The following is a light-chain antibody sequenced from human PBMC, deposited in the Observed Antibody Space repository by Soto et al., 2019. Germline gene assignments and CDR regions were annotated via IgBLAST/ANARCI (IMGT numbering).Light chain of an antibody. J-gene: IGKJ1*01. Sequence: TQSPATLSVSPGERATLSCRASQSISSSYLAWYQQRPGQAPRLLIYGASSRATGIPDRFSGSGSGTEFTLTISRLEPEDFAVYYCQQYGSSSWTFGQGTKVDIK. V-gene: IGKV3-20*01. CDR3: QQYGSSSWT. CDR2: GAS. CDR1: QSISSSY.